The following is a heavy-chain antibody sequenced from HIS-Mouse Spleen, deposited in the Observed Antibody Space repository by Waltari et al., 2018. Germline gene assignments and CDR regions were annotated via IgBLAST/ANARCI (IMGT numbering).Heavy chain of an antibody. J-gene: IGHJ5*02. CDR1: GYTFTGYY. V-gene: IGHV1-2*02. Sequence: QVQLVQSGAEVKKPGASVKVSCTASGYTFTGYYMHWVRQAPGQGLEWMGWINPNSGGTNYAQKFQGRVTMTRDTSISTAYMELSRLRSDDTAVYYCARDPYVAAAYNWFDPWGQGTLVTVSS. D-gene: IGHD6-13*01. CDR2: INPNSGGT. CDR3: ARDPYVAAAYNWFDP.